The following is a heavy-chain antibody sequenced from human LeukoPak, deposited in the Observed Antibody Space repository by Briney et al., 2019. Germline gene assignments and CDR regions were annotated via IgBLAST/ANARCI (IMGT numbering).Heavy chain of an antibody. D-gene: IGHD3-22*01. CDR1: GCSISSSNYY. CDR2: IFYRGST. J-gene: IGHJ6*03. Sequence: PSETLSLTCAVSGCSISSSNYYWRWFRQPPGKGLEWIGTIFYRGSTFYNPSLQSRVSMSVDTSNNHFSLSLTSVTAADAAVYFCAREVKPFFYDGRGYYMDVWGRGSTVTVSS. V-gene: IGHV4-39*02. CDR3: AREVKPFFYDGRGYYMDV.